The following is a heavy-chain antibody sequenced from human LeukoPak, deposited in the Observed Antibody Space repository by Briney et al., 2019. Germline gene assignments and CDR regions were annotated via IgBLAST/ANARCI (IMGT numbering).Heavy chain of an antibody. CDR2: IYTSGST. Sequence: SETLSLTCAVYGGSFSSYYWSWIRQPAGKGLEWIGRIYTSGSTNYNPSLKSRVTMSVDTSKNQFSLKLSSVTAADTAVYYCARVRYSSSSMMTSWFDPWGQGTLVTVSS. J-gene: IGHJ5*02. CDR1: GGSFSSYY. CDR3: ARVRYSSSSMMTSWFDP. V-gene: IGHV4-59*10. D-gene: IGHD6-6*01.